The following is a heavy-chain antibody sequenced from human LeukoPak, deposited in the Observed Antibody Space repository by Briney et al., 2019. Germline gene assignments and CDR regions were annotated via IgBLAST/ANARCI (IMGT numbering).Heavy chain of an antibody. Sequence: GGSLRLSCAASGFTFSSYGIHWVRQAPGKGLEWVTFIQYDGSNKYADSVKGSFTISRDNSKNVLYLQMNSLGAEDTALYYCAKSSSRLDTSSFEYWGQGTLVTVSS. D-gene: IGHD5-18*01. CDR3: AKSSSRLDTSSFEY. J-gene: IGHJ4*02. CDR1: GFTFSSYG. V-gene: IGHV3-30*02. CDR2: IQYDGSNK.